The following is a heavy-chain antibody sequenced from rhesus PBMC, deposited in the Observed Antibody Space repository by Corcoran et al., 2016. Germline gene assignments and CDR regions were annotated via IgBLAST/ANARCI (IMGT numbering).Heavy chain of an antibody. J-gene: IGHJ4*01. Sequence: QVQLQESGPGVVKPSETLSLTCAVSGGSISSGYDWSWIRKPPGKGLEWIGYIYGSSGSTNYNPSLTNRVTISKDASKNQFSLKLSSVTAADTAVYYCARDRRAAAGGFDYWGQGVLVTVSS. V-gene: IGHV4-76*01. D-gene: IGHD6-25*01. CDR1: GGSISSGYD. CDR2: IYGSSGST. CDR3: ARDRRAAAGGFDY.